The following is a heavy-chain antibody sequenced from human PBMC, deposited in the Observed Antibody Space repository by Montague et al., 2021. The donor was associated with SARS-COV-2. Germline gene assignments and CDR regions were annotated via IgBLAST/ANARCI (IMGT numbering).Heavy chain of an antibody. J-gene: IGHJ4*02. CDR1: GFSFSNAW. CDR3: TTDPLWPPDY. Sequence: SLRLSCAASGFSFSNAWMSWVRQAPGKGLEWVGRIESKTDGGTTYYAAPVKGRFTISRDDSKNTLYLQMNSLKTEDTAVYYCTTDPLWPPDYWGQGTLVTVSS. V-gene: IGHV3-15*04. CDR2: IESKTDGGTT. D-gene: IGHD2/OR15-2a*01.